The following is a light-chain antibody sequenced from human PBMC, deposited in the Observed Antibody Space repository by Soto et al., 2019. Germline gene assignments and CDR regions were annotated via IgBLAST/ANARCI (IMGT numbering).Light chain of an antibody. CDR1: SGSIASNY. CDR2: EDN. V-gene: IGLV6-57*01. J-gene: IGLJ2*01. Sequence: NFMLTQPHSVSESPGKTVTISCTRSSGSIASNYVQWYQQRPGSSPTTVIYEDNQRPSGVPDRFSGSIDSSSNSASLTISGLKTEDEADYYCQSYDRSNVVFGGGTNLTVL. CDR3: QSYDRSNVV.